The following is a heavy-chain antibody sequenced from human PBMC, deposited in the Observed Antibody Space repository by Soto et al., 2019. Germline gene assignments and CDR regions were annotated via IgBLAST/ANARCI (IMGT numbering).Heavy chain of an antibody. D-gene: IGHD1-26*01. CDR1: GGSIRSYY. CDR3: ARLEFLGPQFDP. V-gene: IGHV4-59*08. CDR2: IYDSLT. Sequence: LTCTVSGGSIRSYYWSWIRQPPGKGLEWIGYIYDSLTNYNTSLKSRVTISVDTSKNEASLKLSSVTAADTAIYYCARLEFLGPQFDPWGQGTLVTVSS. J-gene: IGHJ5*02.